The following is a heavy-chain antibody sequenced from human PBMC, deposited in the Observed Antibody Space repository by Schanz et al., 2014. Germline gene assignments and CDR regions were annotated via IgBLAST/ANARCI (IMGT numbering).Heavy chain of an antibody. V-gene: IGHV3-48*01. D-gene: IGHD2-2*02. CDR3: AKHLYQYNYYGMDV. J-gene: IGHJ6*02. Sequence: EVQLVESGGVVVQPGGSLRLSCEASGFTFSNYGMNWVRQAPEKGLEWVSYISSSSGTIYYADSVKGRFTISRDNSKNTLSLQLNSLRADDTAVYYCAKHLYQYNYYGMDVWGQGTTVTVSS. CDR2: ISSSSGTI. CDR1: GFTFSNYG.